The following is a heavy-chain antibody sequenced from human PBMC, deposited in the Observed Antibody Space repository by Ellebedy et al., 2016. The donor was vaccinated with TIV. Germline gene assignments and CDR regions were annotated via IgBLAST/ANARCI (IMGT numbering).Heavy chain of an antibody. Sequence: ASVKVSCKASGYTFTSYDINWVRQAPGQRFEWMGWINGGNGNTRYSQKFQGRVTITRDTSASTAYMDLSSLRSEDTAVYYCARRGVLDYYYGFDVWGQGTTVTVSS. CDR1: GYTFTSYD. CDR3: ARRGVLDYYYGFDV. J-gene: IGHJ6*02. CDR2: INGGNGNT. V-gene: IGHV1-3*01. D-gene: IGHD3-10*01.